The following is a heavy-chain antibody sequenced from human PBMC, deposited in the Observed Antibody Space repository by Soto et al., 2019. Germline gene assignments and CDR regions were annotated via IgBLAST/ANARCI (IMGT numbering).Heavy chain of an antibody. J-gene: IGHJ4*02. CDR3: VISIAMRVAFQGGAPDQYYFDS. CDR2: INHSGST. D-gene: IGHD2-21*01. V-gene: IGHV4-34*08. Sequence: PSETLSLTCAVYGGTFSGHYCTWIRQPPWKGLEWIGGINHSGSTNQNPSLKSRLTISADTSKNQVSLKLRSVTAADTAVYYCVISIAMRVAFQGGAPDQYYFDSWGQGTLVTVCS. CDR1: GGTFSGHY.